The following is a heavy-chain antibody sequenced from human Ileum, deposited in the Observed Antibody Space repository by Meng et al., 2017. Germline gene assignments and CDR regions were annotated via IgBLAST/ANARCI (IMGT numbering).Heavy chain of an antibody. CDR3: ARRTQSTGIALGY. CDR2: MNPNSGNT. Sequence: QVQLVQSGPEVKKPGASVTVSCKASGFIFSSYDINWVRQAPRQGLEWMGWMNPNSGNTGFAQKFQDRITMTRDTSINTAYMELSSLTSEDTAVYYCARRTQSTGIALGYWGQGTLVTVSS. CDR1: GFIFSSYD. J-gene: IGHJ4*02. D-gene: IGHD1-1*01. V-gene: IGHV1-8*01.